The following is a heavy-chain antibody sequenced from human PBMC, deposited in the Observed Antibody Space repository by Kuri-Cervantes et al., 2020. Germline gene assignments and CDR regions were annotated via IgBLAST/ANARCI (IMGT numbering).Heavy chain of an antibody. Sequence: ASVKVSCKASGYTFTGYYMHWVRQAPGQGLEWMGWINPNSGGTNYAQKFQGRVTMTRDTSISTAYMELSRLRSDDTAVYYCARSPPRGCSGGSCPTVFDYWGQGTLVTVSS. CDR2: INPNSGGT. CDR1: GYTFTGYY. J-gene: IGHJ4*02. V-gene: IGHV1-2*02. CDR3: ARSPPRGCSGGSCPTVFDY. D-gene: IGHD2-15*01.